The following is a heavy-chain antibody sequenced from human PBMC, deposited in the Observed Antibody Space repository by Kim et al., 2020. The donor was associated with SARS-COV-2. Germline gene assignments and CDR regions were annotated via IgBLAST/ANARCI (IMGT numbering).Heavy chain of an antibody. D-gene: IGHD3-10*01. V-gene: IGHV1-2*04. CDR2: INPNSGAT. Sequence: ASVKVSCKASGYTFTGYYMHWVRQAPGQGLEWMGWINPNSGATNYAQKFQGWVTMTRDTSISTAYMELSRLRSDDTAVYYCARDHLLWFGELSYYYYGMDVWGQGTTVTVSS. J-gene: IGHJ6*02. CDR3: ARDHLLWFGELSYYYYGMDV. CDR1: GYTFTGYY.